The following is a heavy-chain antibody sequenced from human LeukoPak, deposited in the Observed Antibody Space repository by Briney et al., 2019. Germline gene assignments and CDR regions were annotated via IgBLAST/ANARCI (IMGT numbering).Heavy chain of an antibody. J-gene: IGHJ6*02. Sequence: SMSRSRWAPGQGKKWVSSISSSSSYIYYADSVKGRFTISRDNAKNSLYLQMNSLRAEDTAVYYSARGLSATVPSHYYYYGMEFWGQGTTVTVSS. V-gene: IGHV3-21*01. D-gene: IGHD4-17*01. CDR3: ARGLSATVPSHYYYYGMEF. CDR2: ISSSSSYI. CDR1: S.